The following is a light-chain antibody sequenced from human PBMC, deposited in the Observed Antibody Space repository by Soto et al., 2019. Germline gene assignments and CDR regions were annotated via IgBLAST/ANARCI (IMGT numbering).Light chain of an antibody. J-gene: IGKJ3*01. Sequence: DLQMTQSPSTLSASVGDRVTITCRASQSISSWLAWYQQKPGKAPKLLIYKASSLESGVPSRFSGSGSGTEFTLTISSLQADDFATYDCQQSFTFGPGTKVDIK. V-gene: IGKV1-5*03. CDR2: KAS. CDR1: QSISSW. CDR3: QQSFT.